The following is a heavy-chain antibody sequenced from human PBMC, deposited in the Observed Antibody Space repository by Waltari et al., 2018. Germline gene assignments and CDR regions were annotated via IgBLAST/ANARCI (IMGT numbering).Heavy chain of an antibody. CDR1: GFTFSDQW. D-gene: IGHD2-2*01. J-gene: IGHJ4*02. V-gene: IGHV3-74*01. CDR2: ITRDGRTT. CDR3: AAKVQTRYCSSVSCYGGPPDS. Sequence: EVLLVESGGGSLQPGESRRLSCAASGFTFSDQWMHWVRQAPGKGLVWVSHITRDGRTTYADSVKGRFTISRDNAHNTLYLQMNSLRAEDTAIYYCAAKVQTRYCSSVSCYGGPPDSWGQGTLLTVSS.